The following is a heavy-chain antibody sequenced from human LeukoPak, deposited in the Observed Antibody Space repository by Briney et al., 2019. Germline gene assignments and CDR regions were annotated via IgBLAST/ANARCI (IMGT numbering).Heavy chain of an antibody. J-gene: IGHJ4*02. CDR2: IRYDGNNK. V-gene: IGHV3-30*02. Sequence: GGSLRLSCAASGFTFSDYSMHWVRQAPGKGLNWVAFIRYDGNNKYYADSVKGRFTISRDNSKNMLYLEMNSLSTEDTAVYYCVKDSKRWKTYYYESGSHYFDYWGQGTLVTVSS. CDR1: GFTFSDYS. CDR3: VKDSKRWKTYYYESGSHYFDY. D-gene: IGHD3-10*01.